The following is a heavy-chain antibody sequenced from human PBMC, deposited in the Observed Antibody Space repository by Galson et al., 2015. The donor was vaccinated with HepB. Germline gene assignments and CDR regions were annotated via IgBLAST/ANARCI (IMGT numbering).Heavy chain of an antibody. J-gene: IGHJ5*02. CDR2: INPSGGST. CDR1: GYNFTSYY. V-gene: IGHV1-46*01. Sequence: SVKVSCKESGYNFTSYYMHWVRKAPGQGLEWMGIINPSGGSTSYAQKFQGRVTMTRDTSTSTVYMELSSLRSEDTAVYYCAREGYSAARRGGDNWFDPWGQGTLVTVSS. CDR3: AREGYSAARRGGDNWFDP. D-gene: IGHD6-6*01.